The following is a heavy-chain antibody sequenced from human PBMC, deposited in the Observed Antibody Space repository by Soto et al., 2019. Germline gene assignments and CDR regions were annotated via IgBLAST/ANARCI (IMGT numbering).Heavy chain of an antibody. J-gene: IGHJ6*02. D-gene: IGHD3-10*01. CDR3: AKDMVRGVIFYGMDV. CDR2: ISYDGSNK. Sequence: PGGSLRLSCAASGFTFNSYGIHWVRQAPGKGLEWVALISYDGSNKYYGDSVKGRFTISRDNSKNTLYLQMNSLRAEDTAVYYCAKDMVRGVIFYGMDVWGQGTTITVSS. CDR1: GFTFNSYG. V-gene: IGHV3-30*18.